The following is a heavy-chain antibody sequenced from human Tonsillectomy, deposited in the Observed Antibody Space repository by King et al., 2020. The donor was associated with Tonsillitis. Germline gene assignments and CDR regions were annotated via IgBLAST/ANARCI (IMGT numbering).Heavy chain of an antibody. Sequence: QLQESGPGLVKPSETLSLTCTVSTYSISSGYYWGWIRQPPGKELEWIGSMSHSGSTYYNPSLKSRVTVSLDTSKNQFSLRLSSVTAADTAVYYCAREPGRWLGGRRPYYFDYWGQGTLVTVSS. D-gene: IGHD3-10*01. V-gene: IGHV4-38-2*02. CDR2: MSHSGST. CDR1: TYSISSGYY. J-gene: IGHJ4*02. CDR3: AREPGRWLGGRRPYYFDY.